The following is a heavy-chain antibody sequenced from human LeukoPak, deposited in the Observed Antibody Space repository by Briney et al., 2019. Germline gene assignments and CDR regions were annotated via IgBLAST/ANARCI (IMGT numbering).Heavy chain of an antibody. CDR3: TKVVGATEYFDY. J-gene: IGHJ4*02. Sequence: GGSLRLSCAASGFTFSSYAMHWVRQAPGKGLEWVAVISYDGSNKYYADSVKGRFTISRDNSKNTLYLQMNSLRAEDTAVYYCTKVVGATEYFDYWGQGTLVTVSS. D-gene: IGHD1-26*01. CDR1: GFTFSSYA. CDR2: ISYDGSNK. V-gene: IGHV3-30*04.